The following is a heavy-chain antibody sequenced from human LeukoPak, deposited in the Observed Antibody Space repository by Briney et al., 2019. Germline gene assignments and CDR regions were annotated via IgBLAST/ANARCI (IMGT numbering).Heavy chain of an antibody. J-gene: IGHJ4*02. CDR1: GFTFSSYA. V-gene: IGHV3-23*01. CDR3: AKGLGGYSYGYVFGY. D-gene: IGHD5-18*01. Sequence: GGSLRLSCAASGFTFSSYAMSWVRQAPGKGLEWVSAISGSGGSTYYADSVKGRFTISRDNSKNTLYLQMNSLRAEDTAVYYCAKGLGGYSYGYVFGYWGQGTLVTVSS. CDR2: ISGSGGST.